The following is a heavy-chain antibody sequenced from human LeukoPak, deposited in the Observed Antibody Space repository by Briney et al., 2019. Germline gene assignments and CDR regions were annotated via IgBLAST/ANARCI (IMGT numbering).Heavy chain of an antibody. CDR1: GGSVSSSSYY. D-gene: IGHD3-22*01. CDR2: IYNSGST. J-gene: IGHJ6*02. CDR3: ARFPSYDPHRMDV. V-gene: IGHV4-61*01. Sequence: SETLSLTCTVSGGSVSSSSYYWSWIRQPPGEGLEWIGYIYNSGSTNYNPSLQSRVTISVDTSKNQFSLKLSSVTAADTAVYYCARFPSYDPHRMDVWGQGTTVTVSS.